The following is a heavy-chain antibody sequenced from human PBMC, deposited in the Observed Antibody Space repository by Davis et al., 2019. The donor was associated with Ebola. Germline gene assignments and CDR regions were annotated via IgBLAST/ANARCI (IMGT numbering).Heavy chain of an antibody. CDR3: ARRLAAQRHYYYGMDV. J-gene: IGHJ6*02. CDR1: GGSFSGYY. Sequence: SETLSLTCAVYGGSFSGYYWSWIRQPPGKGLEWIGEINHSGSTNYNPSLKSRVTISVDTSKNQFSLKLSSVTAADTAVYYCARRLAAQRHYYYGMDVWGQGTTVTVSS. V-gene: IGHV4-34*01. D-gene: IGHD6-6*01. CDR2: INHSGST.